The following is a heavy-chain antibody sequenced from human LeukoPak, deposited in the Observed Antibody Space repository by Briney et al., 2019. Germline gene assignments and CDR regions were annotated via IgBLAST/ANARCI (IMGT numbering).Heavy chain of an antibody. V-gene: IGHV3-74*01. Sequence: GGSLRLSCAASRFTFSSYAMSWVRQAPGKGLVWVSRINSDGSSTSYADSVKGRFTISRDNAKNTLYLQMNSLRAEDTAVYYCARGFTGFDYWGQGTLVTVSS. D-gene: IGHD1-14*01. CDR3: ARGFTGFDY. CDR2: INSDGSST. CDR1: RFTFSSYA. J-gene: IGHJ4*02.